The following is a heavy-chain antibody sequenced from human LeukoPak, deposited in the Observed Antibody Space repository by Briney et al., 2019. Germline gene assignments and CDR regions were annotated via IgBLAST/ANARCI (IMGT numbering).Heavy chain of an antibody. CDR3: ARGGDSSGWSNWFDP. D-gene: IGHD6-19*01. Sequence: ETGGSLRLSCAASGFTFSSYVMSWVRQAPGKGLEWVSGISGSGGPTYYADSANGRFTISRDNSKKTLYLQMNSLRAEDTAVYYCARGGDSSGWSNWFDPWGQGTLVTVSS. V-gene: IGHV3-23*01. CDR2: ISGSGGPT. J-gene: IGHJ5*02. CDR1: GFTFSSYV.